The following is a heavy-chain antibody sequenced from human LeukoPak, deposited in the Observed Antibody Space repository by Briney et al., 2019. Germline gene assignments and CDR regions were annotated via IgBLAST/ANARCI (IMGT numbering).Heavy chain of an antibody. D-gene: IGHD6-6*01. CDR3: ARDLVPWSSSSESWGVDY. J-gene: IGHJ4*02. Sequence: GASVKVSCKASGYTFTSYDINWVRQATGQGLEWMGWMNPNSGNTGYAQKFQGRVTITRNTSISTAYMELSRLRSDDTAVYYCARDLVPWSSSSESWGVDYWGQGTLVTVSS. CDR2: MNPNSGNT. CDR1: GYTFTSYD. V-gene: IGHV1-8*03.